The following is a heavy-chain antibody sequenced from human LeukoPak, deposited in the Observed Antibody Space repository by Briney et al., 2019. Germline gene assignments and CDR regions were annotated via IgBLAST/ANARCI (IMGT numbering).Heavy chain of an antibody. CDR3: ARDTTLDY. CDR1: GGSISSGGYY. J-gene: IGHJ4*02. CDR2: IYYSGST. V-gene: IGHV4-31*11. Sequence: PSETLSLTCAVYGGSISSGGYYWSWIRQHPGKGLEWIGNIYYSGSTYYNPSLKSRVIISVDTSKNQFSLKVSSVTAADTAVYYCARDTTLDYWGQGTLVTVSS. D-gene: IGHD1-1*01.